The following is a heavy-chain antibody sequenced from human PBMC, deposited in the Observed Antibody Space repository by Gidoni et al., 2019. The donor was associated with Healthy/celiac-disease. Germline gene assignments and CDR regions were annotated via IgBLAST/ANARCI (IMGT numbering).Heavy chain of an antibody. D-gene: IGHD6-19*01. V-gene: IGHV4-34*01. J-gene: IGHJ4*02. CDR3: ARRSVAGRHN. CDR2: INHSGST. Sequence: QVQLQQWGAGLLKPSETLSLTCAVYGGSVSGYYWSWIRQPPGKGLEWIGEINHSGSTNYNPSLKSRVTLSVDTSKNQFSLKLSSVTAADTAVYYCARRSVAGRHNWGQGTLVTVSS. CDR1: GGSVSGYY.